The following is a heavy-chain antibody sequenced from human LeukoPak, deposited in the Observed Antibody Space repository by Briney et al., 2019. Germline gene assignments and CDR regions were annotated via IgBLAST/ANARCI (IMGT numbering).Heavy chain of an antibody. V-gene: IGHV3-23*01. J-gene: IGHJ4*02. D-gene: IGHD3-10*01. CDR2: ISGSGGST. CDR3: AKFHHYGSGSYYGPNRNGHVVDDY. Sequence: GGSLRLSCAASGFTFSNYAMSWVRQAPGKGLEWVSAISGSGGSTYYADSVKGRFTISRDNSKNTLYLQMNSLRAEDTAVYYCAKFHHYGSGSYYGPNRNGHVVDDYWGQGTLVTVSS. CDR1: GFTFSNYA.